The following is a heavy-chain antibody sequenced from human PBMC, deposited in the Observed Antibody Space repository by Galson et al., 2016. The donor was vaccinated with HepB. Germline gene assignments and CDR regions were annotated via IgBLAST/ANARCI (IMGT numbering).Heavy chain of an antibody. D-gene: IGHD3-16*02. CDR2: ISGNGVTT. J-gene: IGHJ4*02. Sequence: SMRLSCAASGFSCSSFAMSWVRQAPGQGLEWVSAISGNGVTTYYAESVRGRFTISRDTSRDTVSLQMNVLSAGDTAVYYCGKSFFSGGSIVRFSDYWGQGALVTVSP. V-gene: IGHV3-23*01. CDR3: GKSFFSGGSIVRFSDY. CDR1: GFSCSSFA.